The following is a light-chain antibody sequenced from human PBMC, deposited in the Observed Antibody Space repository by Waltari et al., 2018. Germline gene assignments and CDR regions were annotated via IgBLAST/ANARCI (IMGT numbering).Light chain of an antibody. CDR3: QMYVRLPVT. CDR2: DAS. CDR1: QSVGRA. V-gene: IGKV3-20*01. Sequence: EIVLTQSPGTLALSPGERATLSCRASQSVGRALAWYQQKPGQAPRLLIYDASSRATGISDKYSGSGSGTDLSLTISRVEPEDFAVYCCQMYVRLPVTFGQGTKVEVK. J-gene: IGKJ1*01.